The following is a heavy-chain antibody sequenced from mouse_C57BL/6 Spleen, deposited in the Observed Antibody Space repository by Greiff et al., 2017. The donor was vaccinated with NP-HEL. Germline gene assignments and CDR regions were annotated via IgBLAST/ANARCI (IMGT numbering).Heavy chain of an antibody. J-gene: IGHJ2*01. CDR2: IDPETGGT. CDR1: GYTFTDYE. Sequence: QVQLQQSGAELVRPGASVKLSCKASGYTFTDYEMHWVKQTPVHGLEWIGAIDPETGGTAYNQKFKGKAILTADKSSSTAYMELRILTSEDSAVYYGTRAPYYGSPYFDYWGQGTTLTVSS. CDR3: TRAPYYGSPYFDY. V-gene: IGHV1-15*01. D-gene: IGHD1-1*01.